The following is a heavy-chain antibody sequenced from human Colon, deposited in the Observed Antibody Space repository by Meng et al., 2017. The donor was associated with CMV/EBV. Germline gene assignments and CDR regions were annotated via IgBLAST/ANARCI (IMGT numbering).Heavy chain of an antibody. CDR1: GFSLSTSGVG. CDR2: IYRNDDK. J-gene: IGHJ4*02. D-gene: IGHD2-2*01. V-gene: IGHV2-5*01. CDR3: AHRRYGSKTSCQNPFDY. Sequence: SGPTLAKPTQTLTLTSTFFGFSLSTSGVGVGWIRQPPGNALEWFALIYRNDDKRYSQSLKSRITITKDTTQNQVVLTMTNMDPVDTATYYCAHRRYGSKTSCQNPFDYWGQGTLVTVSS.